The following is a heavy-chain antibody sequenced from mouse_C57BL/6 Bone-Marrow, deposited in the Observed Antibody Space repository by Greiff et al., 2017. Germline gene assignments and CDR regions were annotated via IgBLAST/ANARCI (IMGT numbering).Heavy chain of an antibody. V-gene: IGHV5-12*01. D-gene: IGHD2-12*01. CDR2: ISNGGGST. Sequence: EVQLVESGGGLVQPGGSLKLSCAASGFTFSDYYMYWVRQTPEKRLEWVAYISNGGGSTYYPDTVKGRFTISIDNAKNTMYLQMSRRRSEDAAMDYCARHGEDDAWFAYWGQGTLVTVSA. CDR3: ARHGEDDAWFAY. CDR1: GFTFSDYY. J-gene: IGHJ3*01.